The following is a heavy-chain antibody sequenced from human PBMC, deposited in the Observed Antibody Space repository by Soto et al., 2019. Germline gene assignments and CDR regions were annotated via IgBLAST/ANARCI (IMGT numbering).Heavy chain of an antibody. CDR2: ISSSSSTI. D-gene: IGHD3-3*01. V-gene: IGHV3-48*01. J-gene: IGHJ4*02. CDR1: GFTFSSYS. CDR3: ARGGVYYDFWSGYYSGRAY. Sequence: GGSLRLSCAASGFTFSSYSMNWVRQAPGKGLEWVSYISSSSSTIYYADSVKGRFTISRDNAKNSLYLQMNSLRAEDTAVYYCARGGVYYDFWSGYYSGRAYWGQGTLVTVSS.